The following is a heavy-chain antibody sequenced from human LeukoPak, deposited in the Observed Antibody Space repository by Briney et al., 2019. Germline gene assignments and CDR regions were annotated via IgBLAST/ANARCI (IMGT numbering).Heavy chain of an antibody. V-gene: IGHV1-69*05. J-gene: IGHJ1*01. CDR3: ARGSRDGYNPAEYFQH. CDR1: GGTFSSYA. CDR2: IIPIFGTA. Sequence: ASVKVSCKASGGTFSSYAISWVRQAPGQGLEWMGGIIPIFGTANYAQKFQGRVTITTDESTSTAYMELSSLRSEDTAVYYCARGSRDGYNPAEYFQHWGQGTLVTVSS. D-gene: IGHD5-24*01.